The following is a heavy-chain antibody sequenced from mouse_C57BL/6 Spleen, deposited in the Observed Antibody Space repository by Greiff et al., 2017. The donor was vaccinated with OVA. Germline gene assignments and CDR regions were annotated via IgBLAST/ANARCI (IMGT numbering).Heavy chain of an antibody. Sequence: QVQLQQSGAELVRPGTSVKVSCKASGYAFTNYLIEWVKQRPGQGLEWIGVINPGSGGTNYNEKFKGKATLTADKSSSTASMQLSSLTSEDSAVYFCARRYEYDAEFAYWGQGTLVTVSA. CDR3: ARRYEYDAEFAY. CDR2: INPGSGGT. CDR1: GYAFTNYL. J-gene: IGHJ3*01. V-gene: IGHV1-54*01. D-gene: IGHD2-4*01.